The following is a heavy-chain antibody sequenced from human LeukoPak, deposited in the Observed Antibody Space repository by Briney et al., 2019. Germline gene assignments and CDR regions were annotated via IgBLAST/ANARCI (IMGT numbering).Heavy chain of an antibody. D-gene: IGHD2-15*01. V-gene: IGHV3-53*01. J-gene: IGHJ4*02. CDR2: IYSGGNT. CDR1: GFSVSSNY. CDR3: ARRAGEYSHPYDY. Sequence: ASLRLSCAASGFSVSSNYMSWVRQAPGKGLEWVSFIYSGGNTHYSDSVKGRFTISRDNSKNTLYLQMNSLRAEDTAIYYCARRAGEYSHPYDYWGQGTLVTVSS.